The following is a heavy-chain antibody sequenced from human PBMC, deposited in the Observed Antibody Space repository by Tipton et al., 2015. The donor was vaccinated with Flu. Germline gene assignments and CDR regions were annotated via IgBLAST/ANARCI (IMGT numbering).Heavy chain of an antibody. Sequence: TLSLTCAVSGDSIRSSNYCWGWIRQPPGKGLEWIGNIFHSGNTYHNPSLKSRVTMTIDTSKNQFSLKLSSVTAADTAVYYCARRDYSNYVSEPKIWFDPWGQGALVTVSS. V-gene: IGHV4-39*07. D-gene: IGHD4-11*01. CDR1: GDSIRSSNY. CDR2: IFHSGNT. CDR3: ARRDYSNYVSEPKIWFDP. J-gene: IGHJ5*02.